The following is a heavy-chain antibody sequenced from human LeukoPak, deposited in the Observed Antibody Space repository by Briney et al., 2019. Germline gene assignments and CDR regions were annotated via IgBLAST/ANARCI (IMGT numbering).Heavy chain of an antibody. Sequence: SQTLSLTCTVSGGSISSGDYYWSWIRQPPGKGLEWIGYIYYSGSTYYNPSLKSRVTISVDTSKNQFSLKLSSVTAADTAVYYCARGGIAVAGTLADAFDIWGQGTMVTVSS. D-gene: IGHD6-19*01. J-gene: IGHJ3*02. CDR2: IYYSGST. CDR3: ARGGIAVAGTLADAFDI. V-gene: IGHV4-30-4*01. CDR1: GGSISSGDYY.